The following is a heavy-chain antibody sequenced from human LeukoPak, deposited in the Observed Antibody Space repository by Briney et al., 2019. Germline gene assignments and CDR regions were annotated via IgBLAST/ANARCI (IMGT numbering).Heavy chain of an antibody. CDR2: ISGSGGST. D-gene: IGHD2-15*01. Sequence: PGGSLRPSCAASGFTFSSYGMSWVRQAPGKGLEWVSAISGSGGSTYYADSVKGRFTISRDNSKNTLYLQMNSLRAEDTALYYCARGASRSFDYWGQGTLVTVSS. J-gene: IGHJ4*02. V-gene: IGHV3-23*01. CDR3: ARGASRSFDY. CDR1: GFTFSSYG.